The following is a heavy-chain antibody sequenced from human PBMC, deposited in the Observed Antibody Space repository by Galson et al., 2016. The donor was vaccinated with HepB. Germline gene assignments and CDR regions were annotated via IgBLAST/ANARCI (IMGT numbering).Heavy chain of an antibody. V-gene: IGHV3-33*01. Sequence: SLRLSCAASGFTFSNCGMHWVRQAPGKGLEWVALIWYDGSKKYYAESVKGRLTISRDNSKNTLDLQMNSLRSEDTAVYYCPRDGIPSPQDIGGRLPPPYSYVMDVWGQGTAVTVSS. D-gene: IGHD6-6*01. J-gene: IGHJ6*02. CDR2: IWYDGSKK. CDR1: GFTFSNCG. CDR3: PRDGIPSPQDIGGRLPPPYSYVMDV.